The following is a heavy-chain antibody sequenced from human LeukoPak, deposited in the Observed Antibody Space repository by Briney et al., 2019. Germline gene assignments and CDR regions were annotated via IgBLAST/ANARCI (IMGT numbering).Heavy chain of an antibody. CDR2: IYYSGST. Sequence: SETLPLTCTVSGGSISSYYWSWIRQPPGKGLEWIGYIYYSGSTNYNPSLKSRVTISVDTSKNQFSLKLSSVTAADTTVYYCARSSSGWYVRINFDYWGQGTLVTVSS. D-gene: IGHD6-19*01. V-gene: IGHV4-59*08. J-gene: IGHJ4*02. CDR1: GGSISSYY. CDR3: ARSSSGWYVRINFDY.